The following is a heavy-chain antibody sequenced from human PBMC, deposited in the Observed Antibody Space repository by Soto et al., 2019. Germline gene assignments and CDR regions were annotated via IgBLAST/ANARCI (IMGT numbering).Heavy chain of an antibody. J-gene: IGHJ4*02. V-gene: IGHV1-46*03. Sequence: ASVKVSCKASGYTFTSFGTNWVRQAPGQGLEWMGIINPSGDSTSYAQKFQGRVTMTRDTSTSTVYMELSSLRSEDTAVYYCASSYYSNPADYWGQGTLVTVSS. CDR2: INPSGDST. CDR1: GYTFTSFG. CDR3: ASSYYSNPADY. D-gene: IGHD4-4*01.